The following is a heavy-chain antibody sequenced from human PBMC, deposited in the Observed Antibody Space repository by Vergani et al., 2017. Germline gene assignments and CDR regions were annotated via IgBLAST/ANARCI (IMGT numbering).Heavy chain of an antibody. CDR1: GFTFSSYA. Sequence: VQLLESGGGLVQPGGSLRLSCAASGFTFSSYAMSWVRQAPGKGLEWVAVISYDGSNKYYADSVKGRFTISRDNSKNTLYLQMNSLRAEDTAVYYCAKTQRRYDYGDYYGMDVWGQGTTVTVSS. CDR2: ISYDGSNK. V-gene: IGHV3-30*18. D-gene: IGHD4-17*01. CDR3: AKTQRRYDYGDYYGMDV. J-gene: IGHJ6*02.